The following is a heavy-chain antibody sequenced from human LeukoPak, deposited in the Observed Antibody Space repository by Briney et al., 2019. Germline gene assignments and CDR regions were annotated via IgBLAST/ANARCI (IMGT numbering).Heavy chain of an antibody. J-gene: IGHJ4*02. V-gene: IGHV4-39*01. CDR2: MYYSGST. CDR3: ARHVYSYGWEGDY. D-gene: IGHD5-18*01. Sequence: SETLSLTCTVSGGSISSYNSYWGWIRQPPGTGLEWIGSMYYSGSTYYNPSLKSRVTISVDTSKNQFSLKLSSVTAADTAVYYCARHVYSYGWEGDYWGQGTLVTVSS. CDR1: GGSISSYNSY.